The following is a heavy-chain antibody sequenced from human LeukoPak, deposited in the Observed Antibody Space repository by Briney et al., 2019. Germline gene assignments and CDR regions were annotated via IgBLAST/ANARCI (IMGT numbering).Heavy chain of an antibody. D-gene: IGHD4-17*01. V-gene: IGHV4-39*01. CDR3: ARRQYGLAFDY. CDR2: IYYSGST. CDR1: GGSISSSSYY. J-gene: IGHJ4*02. Sequence: SETLSLTCTVSGGSISSSSYYWGWIRQPPGKGLEWIGTIYYSGSTYYNSSLKSRVTISADTSKNQFSLKLSSVTAADTAVYYCARRQYGLAFDYWGQGTLVTVSS.